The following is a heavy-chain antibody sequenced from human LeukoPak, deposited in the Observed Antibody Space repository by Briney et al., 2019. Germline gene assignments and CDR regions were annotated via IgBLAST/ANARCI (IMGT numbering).Heavy chain of an antibody. V-gene: IGHV3-74*01. D-gene: IGHD3-16*02. CDR3: ARVPAGVIGMKDAFDI. CDR2: IDSDGSTT. Sequence: GGSLRLSRAASGFTFSSYWMHWVRHAPGKGLVWVSRIDSDGSTTRYADSVKGRFPISRHNAKNSLYLQMNSLRAEDTAVYYCARVPAGVIGMKDAFDIWGQGTMVTVSS. J-gene: IGHJ3*02. CDR1: GFTFSSYW.